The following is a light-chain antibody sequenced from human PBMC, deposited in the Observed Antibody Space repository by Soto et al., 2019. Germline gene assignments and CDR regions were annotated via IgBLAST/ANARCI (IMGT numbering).Light chain of an antibody. CDR3: QQSYSTPPYT. V-gene: IGKV1-39*01. J-gene: IGKJ2*01. CDR1: QSISSY. Sequence: DIQMTKSPSSLSASVGDRVTITCRASQSISSYLNWYQQKPGKAPKLLIYAASSLQSGVPSRFSGSGSGTDFTLTISSLQPEDFVTYYCQQSYSTPPYTFGQGTKVDIK. CDR2: AAS.